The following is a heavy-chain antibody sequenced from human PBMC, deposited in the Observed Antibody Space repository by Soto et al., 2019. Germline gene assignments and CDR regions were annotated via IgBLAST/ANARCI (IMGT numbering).Heavy chain of an antibody. D-gene: IGHD6-19*01. V-gene: IGHV3-30*18. CDR1: GFTFSDYA. CDR2: VSHDGRNT. CDR3: AKGVRKWLVISDFHL. J-gene: IGHJ4*02. Sequence: VQLVESGGGVVQPGRSLRLSCAASGFTFSDYAMHWVRQAPGKGLEWVAVVSHDGRNTHYADSVKGRFTISRDSSKNTVSLAMTSLLAEDTAVYYWAKGVRKWLVISDFHLWAEGALVTVSS.